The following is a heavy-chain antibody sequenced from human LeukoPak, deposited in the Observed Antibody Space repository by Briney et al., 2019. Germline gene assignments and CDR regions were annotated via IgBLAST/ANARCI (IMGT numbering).Heavy chain of an antibody. CDR2: TSGSGGST. D-gene: IGHD5-12*01. CDR3: AKHLGLRYDAFDI. J-gene: IGHJ3*02. V-gene: IGHV3-23*01. CDR1: GFTFSSYA. Sequence: GGSLRLSCAASGFTFSSYAMSWVRQAPGKGLEWVSATSGSGGSTYYADSVKGRFTISRDNSKNTLYLQMNSLRAEDTAVYYCAKHLGLRYDAFDIWGQGTMVTVSS.